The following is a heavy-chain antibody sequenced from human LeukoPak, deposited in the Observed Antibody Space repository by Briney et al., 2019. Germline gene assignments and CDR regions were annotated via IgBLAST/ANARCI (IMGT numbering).Heavy chain of an antibody. CDR3: AKERWGIAAAGTGGYYFDY. V-gene: IGHV3-74*01. J-gene: IGHJ4*02. CDR2: VNGDGTGT. Sequence: GGSLRLSCAASGFTFSSSWMHWVRQAPGKGLIWVSRVNGDGTGTIYADSVKGRFTISRDNAKNTLYLQMNSLRAEDTAVYYCAKERWGIAAAGTGGYYFDYWGQGTLVTVSS. CDR1: GFTFSSSW. D-gene: IGHD6-13*01.